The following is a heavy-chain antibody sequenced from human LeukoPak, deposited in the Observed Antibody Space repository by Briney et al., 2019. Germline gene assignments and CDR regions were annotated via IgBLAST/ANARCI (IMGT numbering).Heavy chain of an antibody. Sequence: PGSSLRLSCAASCFTFSSYEMNWVRQARGGRLGWVSFISSSGRTIYYADSVKGSFTISRDNAKNSLYLQMNILRAEDTAVYYCTRAGGLDYWGQGTLVTVSS. CDR3: TRAGGLDY. CDR1: CFTFSSYE. J-gene: IGHJ4*02. V-gene: IGHV3-48*03. CDR2: ISSSGRTI. D-gene: IGHD3-16*01.